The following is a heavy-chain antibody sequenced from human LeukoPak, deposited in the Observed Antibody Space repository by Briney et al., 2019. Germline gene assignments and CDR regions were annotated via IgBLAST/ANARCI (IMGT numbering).Heavy chain of an antibody. CDR1: GGTFSSYA. V-gene: IGHV1-69*10. Sequence: SVKVSCKASGGTFSSYAISWVRQAPGQGLEWMGGIIPILGTANYAQKFQGRATITADKSTSTAYMELSSLRSEDTAVYYCAKDGAWLRFDDWGQGILVTVSS. D-gene: IGHD5-12*01. J-gene: IGHJ4*02. CDR3: AKDGAWLRFDD. CDR2: IIPILGTA.